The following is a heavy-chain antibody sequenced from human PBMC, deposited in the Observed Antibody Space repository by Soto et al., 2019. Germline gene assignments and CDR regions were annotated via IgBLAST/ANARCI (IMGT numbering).Heavy chain of an antibody. V-gene: IGHV1-18*01. Sequence: ASVKVSCKASGGTFSSYGISWVRQAPGQGLEWMGWISAYNGNTNYAQKLQGRVTMTTDTSTSTAYMELRSLRSDDTAVYYCARVQWLTTYYYMDVWGKGTTVTVSS. CDR3: ARVQWLTTYYYMDV. D-gene: IGHD6-19*01. J-gene: IGHJ6*03. CDR1: GGTFSSYG. CDR2: ISAYNGNT.